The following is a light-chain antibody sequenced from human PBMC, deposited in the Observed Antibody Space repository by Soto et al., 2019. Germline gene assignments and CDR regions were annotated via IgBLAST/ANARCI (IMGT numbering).Light chain of an antibody. CDR3: QQSYKMPS. J-gene: IGKJ5*01. V-gene: IGKV1-39*01. CDR1: RNVSIY. Sequence: EIPLTQSPSSLAASVGDRLTLTCRASRNVSIYLNWYQHKPGKGPTLLIHATSNLQIGVPSRVRGSGSGTEFTLTISSLEPEDFGTYYCQQSYKMPSFGQGTRLVIK. CDR2: ATS.